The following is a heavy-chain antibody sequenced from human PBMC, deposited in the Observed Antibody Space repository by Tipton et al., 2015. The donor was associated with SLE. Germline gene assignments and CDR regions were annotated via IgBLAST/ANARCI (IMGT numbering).Heavy chain of an antibody. Sequence: SLRLSCAASGFTFSSYWMSWVRQAPGKGLEWVANIKQDGSEKYYADSVKGRFTISRDNSKNTLYLQMNSLRAEDTAVYYCAKDRGGIKPHIWGQGTMVTVSS. CDR3: AKDRGGIKPHI. CDR2: IKQDGSEK. J-gene: IGHJ3*02. CDR1: GFTFSSYW. D-gene: IGHD2-15*01. V-gene: IGHV3-7*03.